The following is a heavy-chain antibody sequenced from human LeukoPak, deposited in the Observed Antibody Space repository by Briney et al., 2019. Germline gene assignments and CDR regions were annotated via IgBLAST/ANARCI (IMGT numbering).Heavy chain of an antibody. Sequence: SETLSLTCTVPGVSISSSSYFWGWIRQPPGKGLEWIGSIYYSGGTYYYPALTSRFTITVDTSKNHSSLKLSSVTAADTAVYYSASARSGSYYRSYFDYWGQGTLVTVSS. D-gene: IGHD3-10*01. CDR1: GVSISSSSYF. CDR2: IYYSGGT. J-gene: IGHJ4*02. V-gene: IGHV4-39*02. CDR3: ASARSGSYYRSYFDY.